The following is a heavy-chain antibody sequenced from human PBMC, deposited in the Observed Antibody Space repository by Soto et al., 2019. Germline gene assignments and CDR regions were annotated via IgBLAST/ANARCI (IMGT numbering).Heavy chain of an antibody. CDR2: ISYDGSNK. CDR1: GFTFSSYG. D-gene: IGHD6-6*01. Sequence: GSLRLSCAASGFTFSSYGMHWVRQAPGKGLEWVAVISYDGSNKYYADSVKGRFTISRDNSKNTLYLQMNSLRAEDTAVYYCAKAVEYSSSHNYYYYGMDVWGQGTTVTVSS. J-gene: IGHJ6*02. V-gene: IGHV3-30*18. CDR3: AKAVEYSSSHNYYYYGMDV.